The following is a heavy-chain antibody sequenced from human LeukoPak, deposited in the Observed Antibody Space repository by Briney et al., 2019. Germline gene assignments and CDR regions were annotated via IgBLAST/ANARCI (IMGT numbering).Heavy chain of an antibody. Sequence: GTSLRLSCAGSGFTFSNYGMHWVRQAPGKGLEWVSAISGSGGSTYYADSVKGRFTISRDNSKNTLYLQMNSLRAEDTAVYYCAKDSVTTVTSFDYWGQGTLVTVSS. CDR1: GFTFSNYG. V-gene: IGHV3-23*01. D-gene: IGHD4-17*01. CDR2: ISGSGGST. CDR3: AKDSVTTVTSFDY. J-gene: IGHJ4*02.